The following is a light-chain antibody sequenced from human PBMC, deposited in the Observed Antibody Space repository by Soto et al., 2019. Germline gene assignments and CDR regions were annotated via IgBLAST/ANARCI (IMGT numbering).Light chain of an antibody. V-gene: IGKV1-5*01. CDR1: QSIGTW. J-gene: IGKJ1*01. CDR2: DVS. CDR3: QQYSSFSWT. Sequence: DIQMTQSPSTLSASVGDRVTITCRASQSIGTWVAWYQQKPGEAPKFLIYDVSTLDSGVPSRFSGSGSGTEFTLTISGLQPDDFATYYCQQYSSFSWTFGQWNKVDIK.